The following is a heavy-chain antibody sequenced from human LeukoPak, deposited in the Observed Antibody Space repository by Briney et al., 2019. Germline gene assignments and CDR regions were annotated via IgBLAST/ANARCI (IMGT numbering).Heavy chain of an antibody. V-gene: IGHV4-4*07. Sequence: SETLSLTCTVSGDPISSYYWSWIRQPAGKGLEWIGRIYTSGTTDYNSSLKSRLTMSVDTSKNQFSLKLSSVTAADTAVYYCARLGSSGSAQYFQDWGQGTLVTVSS. CDR3: ARLGSSGSAQYFQD. CDR2: IYTSGTT. CDR1: GDPISSYY. J-gene: IGHJ1*01. D-gene: IGHD6-19*01.